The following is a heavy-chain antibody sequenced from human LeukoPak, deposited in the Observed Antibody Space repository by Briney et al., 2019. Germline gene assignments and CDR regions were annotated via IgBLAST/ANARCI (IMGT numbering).Heavy chain of an antibody. J-gene: IGHJ5*02. CDR3: ARGYDFWSGHNWFDP. V-gene: IGHV4-61*02. CDR2: IYTSGST. CDR1: GGSISSGSYY. D-gene: IGHD3-3*01. Sequence: PSETLSLTCTVSGGSISSGSYYWSWIRQPAGKGLEWIGRIYTSGSTNYNPSLKSRVTISVDTSKNQFSLKLSSVTAADTAVYYCARGYDFWSGHNWFDPWGQGTLVTVSS.